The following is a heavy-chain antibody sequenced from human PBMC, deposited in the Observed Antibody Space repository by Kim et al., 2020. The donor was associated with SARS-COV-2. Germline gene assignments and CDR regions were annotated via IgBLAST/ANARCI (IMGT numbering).Heavy chain of an antibody. Sequence: ASVKVSCKASGYTFTSYYMHWVRQAPGQGLEWMGIINPSGGSTSYAQKFQGRVTMTRDTSTSTVYMELSSLRSEDTAVYYCARDGKGTVTTLRVPEPGFDYWGQGTLVTVSS. CDR1: GYTFTSYY. D-gene: IGHD4-17*01. J-gene: IGHJ4*02. CDR2: INPSGGST. V-gene: IGHV1-46*01. CDR3: ARDGKGTVTTLRVPEPGFDY.